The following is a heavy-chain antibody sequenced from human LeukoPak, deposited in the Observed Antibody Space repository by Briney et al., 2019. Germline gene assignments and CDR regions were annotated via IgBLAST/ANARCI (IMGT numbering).Heavy chain of an antibody. CDR1: GYTFTSYY. CDR2: INPSGDST. V-gene: IGHV1-46*01. D-gene: IGHD2-2*01. J-gene: IGHJ4*02. CDR3: ARHPSPQLHHFDY. Sequence: ASVTVSCKASGYTFTSYYMHWVRQAPGQGLEWMGIINPSGDSTSYEQRFQGRLTMTRDKSTNTVYMELSSLRSEDTAVYYCARHPSPQLHHFDYWGQGTLVTVSS.